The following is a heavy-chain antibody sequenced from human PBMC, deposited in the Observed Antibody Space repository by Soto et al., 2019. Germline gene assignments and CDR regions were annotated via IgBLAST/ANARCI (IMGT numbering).Heavy chain of an antibody. CDR2: IEKDGSEK. V-gene: IGHV3-7*03. J-gene: IGHJ4*02. CDR1: GFRFNSYW. Sequence: EVQLVESGGGLVQPGGSRRLSCVASGFRFNSYWMTWVRQPPGKGLEWVANIEKDGSEKNYVDSVKGRFTISRDSAKNSLYLQMNRLRVDDTAVYYCARGLNSDYWGQGILVTVSS. CDR3: ARGLNSDY.